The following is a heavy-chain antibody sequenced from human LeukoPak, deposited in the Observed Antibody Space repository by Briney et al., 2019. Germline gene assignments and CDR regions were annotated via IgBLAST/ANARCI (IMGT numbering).Heavy chain of an antibody. CDR2: INPNSGGT. V-gene: IGHV1-2*02. CDR1: GYTFTGYY. Sequence: ASVKVSCKASGYTFTGYYMHWVRQAPGQGLEWMEWINPNSGGTNYAQKFQGRVTMTRDTSISTAYMELSRLRSDDTAVYYCARDRWIQLRYYFDYWGQGTLVTVSS. J-gene: IGHJ4*02. D-gene: IGHD5-18*01. CDR3: ARDRWIQLRYYFDY.